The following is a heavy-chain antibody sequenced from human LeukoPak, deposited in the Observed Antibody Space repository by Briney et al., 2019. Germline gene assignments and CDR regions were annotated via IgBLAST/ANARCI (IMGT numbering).Heavy chain of an antibody. CDR2: INPRGGST. CDR1: GYTFTSYY. CDR3: ARTIVDGGTSH. J-gene: IGHJ4*02. D-gene: IGHD2-15*01. V-gene: IGHV1-46*01. Sequence: ASVKVSCKASGYTFTSYYIHWVRQDPGQGLEWMGKINPRGGSTSYAQKFQGRVTMTRDTSASTVYMELSSLRSEDTAIYYCARTIVDGGTSHWGQGTLVTVSS.